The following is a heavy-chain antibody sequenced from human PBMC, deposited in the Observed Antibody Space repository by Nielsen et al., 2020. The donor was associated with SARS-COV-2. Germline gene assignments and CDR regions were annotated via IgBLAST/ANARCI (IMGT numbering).Heavy chain of an antibody. CDR2: ISSSSSYI. J-gene: IGHJ5*02. Sequence: GESLKISCAASGFTFSSYGMHWVRQAPGKGLEWVSSISSSSSYIYYADSVKGRFTISRDNAKNSLYLQMNSLRAEDTAVYYCAREYLGWFDPWGQGTLVTVSS. CDR1: GFTFSSYG. CDR3: AREYLGWFDP. V-gene: IGHV3-21*01.